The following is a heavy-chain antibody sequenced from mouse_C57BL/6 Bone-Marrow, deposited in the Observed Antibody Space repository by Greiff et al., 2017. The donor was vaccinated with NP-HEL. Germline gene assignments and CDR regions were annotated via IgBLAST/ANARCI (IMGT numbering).Heavy chain of an antibody. V-gene: IGHV5-17*01. D-gene: IGHD2-3*01. CDR1: GFTFSDYG. CDR2: ISSVSSTI. J-gene: IGHJ4*01. Sequence: DVKLVESGGGLVKPGGSLKLSCAASGFTFSDYGMHWVRQAPEKGLEWVAYISSVSSTIYYADTVKGRFTISRDNAKNTLFLQMTSLRSEDTAMYYCAIYDYDAMDYWGQGTSVTVSS. CDR3: AIYDYDAMDY.